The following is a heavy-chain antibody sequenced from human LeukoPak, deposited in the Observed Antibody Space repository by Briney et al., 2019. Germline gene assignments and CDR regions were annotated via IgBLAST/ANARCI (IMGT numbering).Heavy chain of an antibody. D-gene: IGHD6-13*01. CDR1: GGSISSYY. J-gene: IGHJ4*02. CDR2: IYYSGST. Sequence: SETLSLTCTVSGGSISSYYWSWIRQPPGKGLEWIGYIYYSGSTNYNPSLKSRVTISVDTSKNQFSLKLSSVTAADTAVYYCARDLGYSSSWYPFDYWGQGTLVTVSS. V-gene: IGHV4-59*01. CDR3: ARDLGYSSSWYPFDY.